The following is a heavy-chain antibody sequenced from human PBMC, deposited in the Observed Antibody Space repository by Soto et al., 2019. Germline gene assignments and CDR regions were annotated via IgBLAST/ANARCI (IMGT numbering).Heavy chain of an antibody. D-gene: IGHD2-15*01. J-gene: IGHJ4*02. CDR3: ARDAPGVAPY. CDR2: INYRGST. CDR1: GGSNLGGDPY. Sequence: PSETLSLTCTVAGGSNLGGDPYRNWIRQHPEKGLEWIGYINYRGSTFYNPSLKSRIIISVDTSKNQFSLSLSSVTAADTAVYYCARDAPGVAPYWGQGTLVTVSS. V-gene: IGHV4-31*03.